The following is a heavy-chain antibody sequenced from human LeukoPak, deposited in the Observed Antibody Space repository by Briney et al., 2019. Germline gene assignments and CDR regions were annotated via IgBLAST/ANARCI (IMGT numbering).Heavy chain of an antibody. CDR3: AKPSGSYSKRFDY. CDR2: INHSGSA. J-gene: IGHJ4*02. CDR1: GGSFSGYY. Sequence: SETLSLTCAVYGGSFSGYYWGWIRQPPGKGLEWIGEINHSGSATYNPSLKSRVTISVDTPKNQFSLKLSSVPAADTAVYYCAKPSGSYSKRFDYWGQGTLVTVSS. V-gene: IGHV4-34*01. D-gene: IGHD1-26*01.